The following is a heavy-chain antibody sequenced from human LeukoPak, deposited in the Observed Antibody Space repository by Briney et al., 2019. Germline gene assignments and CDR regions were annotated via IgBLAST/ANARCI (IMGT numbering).Heavy chain of an antibody. CDR3: ARLDGCNYWYYFDY. V-gene: IGHV3-7*03. CDR1: GFTFSSYW. D-gene: IGHD5-24*01. J-gene: IGHJ4*02. CDR2: IKQDGSEK. Sequence: GGSLRLSCAASGFTFSSYWMSWVRQAPGKGLEWVANIKQDGSEKYYVDSVKGRFTISRDNAKNSLYLQMNSLRAEDTAVYYCARLDGCNYWYYFDYWGQGTLVTVSS.